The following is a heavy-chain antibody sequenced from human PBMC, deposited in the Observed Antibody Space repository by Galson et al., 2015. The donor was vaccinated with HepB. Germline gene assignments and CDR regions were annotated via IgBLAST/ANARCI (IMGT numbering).Heavy chain of an antibody. CDR2: IGSGGSPT. CDR3: AKLSPTPDY. CDR1: GFTFFNSG. J-gene: IGHJ4*02. V-gene: IGHV3-23*01. Sequence: SLRLSCAASGFTFFNSGMSWARQAPGKGLEWVSAIGSGGSPTYYADSVKGRFTISRDNSKNTLYLQMNSLRAEDTAVYYCAKLSPTPDYGGQGTLVTVSS.